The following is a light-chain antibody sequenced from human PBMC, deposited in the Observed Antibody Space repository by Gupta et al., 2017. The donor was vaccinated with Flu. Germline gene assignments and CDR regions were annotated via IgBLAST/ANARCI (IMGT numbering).Light chain of an antibody. CDR3: ATWDDSLKREV. V-gene: IGLV1-44*01. Sequence: RVTSSCSGGSSNIGSNTVHWYQQLPGTAPKRLIYSNSLRPSGVPDRFSGSKSAPSASLDIRGLQSEDEADDYCATWDDSLKREVFGTGTKVTVL. CDR1: SSNIGSNT. J-gene: IGLJ1*01. CDR2: SNS.